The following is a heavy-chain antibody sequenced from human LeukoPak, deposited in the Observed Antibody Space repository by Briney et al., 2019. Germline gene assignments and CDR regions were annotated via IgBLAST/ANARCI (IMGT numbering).Heavy chain of an antibody. V-gene: IGHV4-38-2*02. CDR2: IYHSGST. CDR3: ARDGGEVLRYFDWLTDLFDY. Sequence: PSETLSLTCTVSGYSISSGYYWGWIRQPPGKGLEWIGSIYHSGSTYYNPSLKSRVTMSVDTSKNQFSLKLSSVTAADTAVYYCARDGGEVLRYFDWLTDLFDYWGQGTLVTVSS. J-gene: IGHJ4*02. D-gene: IGHD3-9*01. CDR1: GYSISSGYY.